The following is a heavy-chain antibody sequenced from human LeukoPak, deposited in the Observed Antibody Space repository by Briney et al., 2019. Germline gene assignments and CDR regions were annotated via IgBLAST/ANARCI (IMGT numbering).Heavy chain of an antibody. CDR3: ARVVAAAESNDY. V-gene: IGHV4-59*12. Sequence: SETLSLTCTVSGGSISSYYWSWIRQPPGKGLEWIGYIYYSGSTYYNPSLKGRVTISVGTSKNQFSLKLSSVTAADTAVYYCARVVAAAESNDYWGQGTLVTVSS. CDR2: IYYSGST. CDR1: GGSISSYY. J-gene: IGHJ4*02. D-gene: IGHD6-13*01.